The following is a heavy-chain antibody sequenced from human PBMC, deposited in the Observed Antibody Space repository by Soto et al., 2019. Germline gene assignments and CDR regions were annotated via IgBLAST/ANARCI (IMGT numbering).Heavy chain of an antibody. CDR1: GYTFIGYY. CDR3: ARGEQQLDY. CDR2: INPNSGGT. J-gene: IGHJ4*02. V-gene: IGHV1-2*04. Sequence: QVQLVQSGAEVKKPGASVKVSCKASGYTFIGYYLHWVRQAPGQGLEWMGWINPNSGGTNSAQKFHGWVTMTTDTSISTAYMELSRLTSDDTAVYYCARGEQQLDYWGQGTLVTVSS. D-gene: IGHD6-13*01.